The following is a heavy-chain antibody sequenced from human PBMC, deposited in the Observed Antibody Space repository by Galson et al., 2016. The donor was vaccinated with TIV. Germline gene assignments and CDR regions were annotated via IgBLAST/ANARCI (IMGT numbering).Heavy chain of an antibody. V-gene: IGHV4-39*01. CDR1: GDSISGSRNY. CDR3: ARRSNNPGSYYYAMDV. D-gene: IGHD1/OR15-1a*01. CDR2: IYHSGSS. J-gene: IGHJ6*02. Sequence: TLSLTCSVSGDSISGSRNYWGWIRQPPGKGLEWIGIIYHSGSSYYNPSLRGRVTISVDTSKNQFSLKMTSVTAADTAVYFCARRSNNPGSYYYAMDVCGQGITVPVSS.